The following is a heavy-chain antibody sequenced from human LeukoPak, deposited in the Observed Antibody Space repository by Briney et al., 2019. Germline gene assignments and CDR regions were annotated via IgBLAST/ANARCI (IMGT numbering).Heavy chain of an antibody. D-gene: IGHD2-2*02. J-gene: IGHJ3*02. CDR3: ARGCSSTSCYTRGAFDI. V-gene: IGHV1-69*13. CDR2: IIPIFGTA. CDR1: GGTFSSYA. Sequence: GASVKVSCKASGGTFSSYAISWVRQAPGQGLEWMGGIIPIFGTANYAQKFQGRVTITADESTSTAYMELSSLRSEDTAVYYCARGCSSTSCYTRGAFDIWGQGTMVTVSS.